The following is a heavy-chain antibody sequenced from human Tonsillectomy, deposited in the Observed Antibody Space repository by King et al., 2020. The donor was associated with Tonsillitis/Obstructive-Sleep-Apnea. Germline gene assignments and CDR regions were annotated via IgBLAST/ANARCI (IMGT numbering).Heavy chain of an antibody. V-gene: IGHV3-48*03. CDR1: GFTFSSYK. Sequence: VQLVESGGGLLQPEGSLRISCAASGFTFSSYKRNWVRQAPGQGRGWVSYITSGGSTKYYANSVKGRLTISRDNAKNSLYLKMNSLRPEDTAVYYCAREPENYYVLDVWGQGTTVIVSS. CDR3: AREPENYYVLDV. J-gene: IGHJ6*02. CDR2: ITSGGSTK.